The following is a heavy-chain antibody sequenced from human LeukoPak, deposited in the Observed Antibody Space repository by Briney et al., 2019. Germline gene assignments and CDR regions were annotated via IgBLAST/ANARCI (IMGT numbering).Heavy chain of an antibody. CDR1: GGTFSSYA. Sequence: SVKVSCKASGGTFSSYAISWVRQAPGQGLEWMGGIIPIFGTANYAQKFQGRVTITADESTSTAYMELSSLRSEDTAVYYCARDRVGYCSSTSCYHFDYWGQGTLVTVSS. D-gene: IGHD2-2*01. J-gene: IGHJ4*02. V-gene: IGHV1-69*13. CDR3: ARDRVGYCSSTSCYHFDY. CDR2: IIPIFGTA.